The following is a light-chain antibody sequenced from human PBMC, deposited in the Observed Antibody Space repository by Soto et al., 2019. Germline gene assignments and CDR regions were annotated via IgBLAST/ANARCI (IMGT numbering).Light chain of an antibody. V-gene: IGLV2-14*03. Sequence: QSALTQPASVSGSPGQSITISCTGASSDVGGFDHVSWYQQHPGKVPRLLIYDVSSRPSGVSDRFSGSKSGNTASLTISGLQAEDEADDYCHSLTTTHTYVFGTGTNLTVL. CDR3: HSLTTTHTYV. J-gene: IGLJ1*01. CDR1: SSDVGGFDH. CDR2: DVS.